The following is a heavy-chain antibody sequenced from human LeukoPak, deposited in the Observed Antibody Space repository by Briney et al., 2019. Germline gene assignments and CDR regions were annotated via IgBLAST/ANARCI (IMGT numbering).Heavy chain of an antibody. CDR3: ARDRGFGNSISYMDV. Sequence: SETPSLTCTVSGGSISNSFWSWIRQPAGKGLEWIGRFYSSGSTNYNPSLKSRVSMSVDTSKNQFSLKLGSVTAADTAIYFCARDRGFGNSISYMDVWGKGTTITVS. D-gene: IGHD4-23*01. V-gene: IGHV4-4*07. CDR1: GGSISNSF. CDR2: FYSSGST. J-gene: IGHJ6*03.